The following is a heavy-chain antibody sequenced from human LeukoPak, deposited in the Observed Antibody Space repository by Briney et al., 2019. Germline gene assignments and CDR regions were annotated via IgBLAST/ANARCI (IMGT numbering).Heavy chain of an antibody. Sequence: GGSLRLSCAASGFTFSSYAMSWVRQAPGKGLEWVSAISGSGGSTYYADSVKGRFTISRDNSKNTLYLQINSLRAEDTAVYYCAKHVTPLLFGMDVWGQGTTVTVSS. V-gene: IGHV3-23*01. CDR3: AKHVTPLLFGMDV. J-gene: IGHJ6*02. D-gene: IGHD1-14*01. CDR1: GFTFSSYA. CDR2: ISGSGGST.